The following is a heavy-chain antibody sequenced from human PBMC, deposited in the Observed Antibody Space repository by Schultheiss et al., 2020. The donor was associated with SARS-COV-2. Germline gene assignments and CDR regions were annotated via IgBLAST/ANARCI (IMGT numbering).Heavy chain of an antibody. Sequence: GSLRLSCAAYGGSFSGYYWSWIRQPPGKGLEWIGYIYYRVSTNYNPSLKSRVTMSVDTSKNQFSLKLSSVTAADTAVYNWAILHGYCSSTSCYSNPDYWSQGTLVTVSS. V-gene: IGHV4-59*08. D-gene: IGHD2-2*01. CDR3: AILHGYCSSTSCYSNPDY. J-gene: IGHJ4*02. CDR1: GGSFSGYY. CDR2: IYYRVST.